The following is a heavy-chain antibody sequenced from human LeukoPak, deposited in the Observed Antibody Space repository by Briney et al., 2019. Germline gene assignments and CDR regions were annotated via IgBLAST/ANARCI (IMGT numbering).Heavy chain of an antibody. J-gene: IGHJ2*01. V-gene: IGHV4-59*01. D-gene: IGHD3-9*01. CDR1: GGSSSSYH. Sequence: SETLSLTCTVSGGSSSSYHWIWLRHPPEKGLEWIGYIYYSGSTNYNPSLKSRVTISVDTSKNQFALKLSAVTAADTAVYYCARDQPYYDILTGYYPDWYFDLWGRGTLVTVSS. CDR2: IYYSGST. CDR3: ARDQPYYDILTGYYPDWYFDL.